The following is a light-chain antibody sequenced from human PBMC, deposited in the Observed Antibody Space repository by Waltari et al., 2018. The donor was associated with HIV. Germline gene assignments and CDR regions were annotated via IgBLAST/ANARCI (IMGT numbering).Light chain of an antibody. CDR3: QQYSTHYA. Sequence: DIQMTQSPSNLSASVGDTVVITCRASQSIDNWLAWYQQKPGRAPRLLVSRTSLLESGVSSRLRGSGSGTEFTLTIMSLQPDDIGTYYCQQYSTHYAFGQGTRVE. J-gene: IGKJ2*01. CDR2: RTS. CDR1: QSIDNW. V-gene: IGKV1-5*03.